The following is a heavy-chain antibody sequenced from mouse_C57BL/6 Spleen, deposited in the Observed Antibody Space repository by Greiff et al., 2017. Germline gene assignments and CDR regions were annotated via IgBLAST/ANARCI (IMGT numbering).Heavy chain of an antibody. CDR3: ARSSGREAMDY. CDR1: GYTFTSYW. V-gene: IGHV1-64*01. D-gene: IGHD6-1*01. CDR2: IHPNSGST. Sequence: QVQLKQPGAELVKPGASVKLSCKASGYTFTSYWMHWVKQRPGQGLEWIGMIHPNSGSTNYNEKFKSKATLTVDKSSSTAYMQLSSLTSEDSAVYYCARSSGREAMDYWGQGTSVTVSS. J-gene: IGHJ4*01.